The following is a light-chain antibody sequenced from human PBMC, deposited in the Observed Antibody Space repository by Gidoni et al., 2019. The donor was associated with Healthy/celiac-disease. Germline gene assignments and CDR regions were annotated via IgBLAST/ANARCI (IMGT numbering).Light chain of an antibody. J-gene: IGKJ4*01. Sequence: DIQMTQSPSSLSASVGDRVTITCRASQSISSYLNWYQQKPGQAPKLLSYAASSLQSGVPSRFSGSGSGTDFTLTISSLQPEDFATYYCQQSYSTPLVTCGGXTKVEIK. CDR1: QSISSY. V-gene: IGKV1-39*01. CDR3: QQSYSTPLVT. CDR2: AAS.